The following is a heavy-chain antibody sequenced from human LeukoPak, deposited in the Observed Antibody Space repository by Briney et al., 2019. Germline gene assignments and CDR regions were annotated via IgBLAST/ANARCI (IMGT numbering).Heavy chain of an antibody. CDR3: ARSGSIAVAGRGPRDMWY. Sequence: ASVKVSCKTSGYTFTSYYMHWVRQAPGQGLEWMGRINPNSGGTNYAQKFQGRVTMTRDTSISTAYMELSRLRSDDTAVYYRARSGSIAVAGRGPRDMWYWGQGTLVTVSS. V-gene: IGHV1-2*06. J-gene: IGHJ4*02. CDR1: GYTFTSYY. D-gene: IGHD6-19*01. CDR2: INPNSGGT.